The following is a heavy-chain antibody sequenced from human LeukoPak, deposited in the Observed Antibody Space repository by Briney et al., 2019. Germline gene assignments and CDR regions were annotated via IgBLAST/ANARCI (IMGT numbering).Heavy chain of an antibody. CDR3: ARDTYYSSSSGFDY. Sequence: PSETLSLTCTVSGGSINCGGWIRQPPGKGLEWIGGIYYSGTTYYNPSLKSRVTIFVDTSKNQFSLKLSSVTAADTAVYYCARDTYYSSSSGFDYWGQGTLVTVSS. J-gene: IGHJ4*02. D-gene: IGHD6-6*01. V-gene: IGHV4-39*02. CDR2: IYYSGTT. CDR1: GGSINCG.